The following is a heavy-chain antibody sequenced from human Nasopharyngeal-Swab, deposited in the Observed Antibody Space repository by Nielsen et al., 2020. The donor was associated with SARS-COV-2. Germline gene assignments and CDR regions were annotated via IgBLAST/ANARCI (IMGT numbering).Heavy chain of an antibody. CDR1: GGPISSYY. D-gene: IGHD3-22*01. V-gene: IGHV4-59*01. Sequence: SETLSLTCTVSGGPISSYYWSWIRQPPGKGLEWIGYIYYSGSTNYNPSLKSRVTISVDTSKNQFSLKLSSVTAADTAVYYCARTSSEAATNWFDPWGQGTLVTVSS. CDR3: ARTSSEAATNWFDP. J-gene: IGHJ5*02. CDR2: IYYSGST.